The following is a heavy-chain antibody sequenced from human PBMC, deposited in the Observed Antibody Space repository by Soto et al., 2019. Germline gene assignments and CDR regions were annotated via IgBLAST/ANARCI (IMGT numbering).Heavy chain of an antibody. D-gene: IGHD1-20*01. Sequence: EVQLVESGGGLVQPGGSLRLSCAASGFTFSSYEMNWVRQAPGKGLEWVAYISSSGSTIYYADSVKGRFTISRDNAKNSLYLQMKSLRAEDTAVYYCARDAHGYNWTPERFDYWGQGTLVTVSS. CDR2: ISSSGSTI. CDR3: ARDAHGYNWTPERFDY. V-gene: IGHV3-48*03. CDR1: GFTFSSYE. J-gene: IGHJ4*02.